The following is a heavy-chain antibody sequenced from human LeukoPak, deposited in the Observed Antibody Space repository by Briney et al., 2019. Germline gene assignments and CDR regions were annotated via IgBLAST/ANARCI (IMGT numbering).Heavy chain of an antibody. J-gene: IGHJ6*02. CDR3: AKDHTPFGSGSYSTRYYGMDV. V-gene: IGHV3-23*01. D-gene: IGHD3-10*01. CDR1: GFTFSSYA. CDR2: ISGSGGST. Sequence: PGGSLRLSCAASGFTFSSYAMSWVRQAPGKGLEWVSAISGSGGSTYYADSVKGRFAISRDNSKTTLYLQMNSLRAEDTAVYFCAKDHTPFGSGSYSTRYYGMDVWGQGTTVIVSS.